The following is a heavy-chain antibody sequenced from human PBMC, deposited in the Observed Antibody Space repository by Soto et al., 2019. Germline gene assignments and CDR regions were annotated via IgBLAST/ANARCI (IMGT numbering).Heavy chain of an antibody. CDR3: XXXXXXXXXXXXXFDY. Sequence: EVQLVESGGGLVQPGGSLRLSCAASGFTFSSYSMNWVRQAPGKGLEWVSYISSSSSTIYYADSVKGRFTISRDNAKXXXXXXXXXXXXXXXXXXXXXXXXXXXXXXXXXFDYWGQGTLVTVSS. J-gene: IGHJ4*02. CDR1: GFTFSSYS. V-gene: IGHV3-48*01. CDR2: ISSSSSTI.